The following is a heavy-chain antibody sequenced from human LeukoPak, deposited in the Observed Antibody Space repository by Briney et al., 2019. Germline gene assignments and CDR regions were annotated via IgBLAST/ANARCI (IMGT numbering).Heavy chain of an antibody. J-gene: IGHJ4*02. D-gene: IGHD1-1*01. CDR3: ARDAGTTNY. CDR1: GLSFINYG. Sequence: GGSLRLSCAASGLSFINYGMTWVRQAPGKGLEWVSAISGSAVITFYADSVKGRFTISRDNAKNSLYLQMNSLRAEDTAVYYCARDAGTTNYWGQGTLVTVSS. V-gene: IGHV3-23*01. CDR2: ISGSAVIT.